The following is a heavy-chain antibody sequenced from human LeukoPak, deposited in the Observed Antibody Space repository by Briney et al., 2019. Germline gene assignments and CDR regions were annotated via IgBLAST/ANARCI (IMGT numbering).Heavy chain of an antibody. D-gene: IGHD1-26*01. Sequence: SETLSLTCTVSGGSISSYYWSWIRQPPGKGLEWIGYIYYSGSTNHNPSLKSRVTISIDTSKNQFSLKLSSVTAADTAVYYCASLNKWELLGAFDIWGQGTMVTVSS. J-gene: IGHJ3*02. CDR1: GGSISSYY. CDR3: ASLNKWELLGAFDI. CDR2: IYYSGST. V-gene: IGHV4-59*08.